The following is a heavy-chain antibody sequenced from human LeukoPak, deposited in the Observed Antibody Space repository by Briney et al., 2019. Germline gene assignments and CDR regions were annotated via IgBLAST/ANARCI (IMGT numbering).Heavy chain of an antibody. D-gene: IGHD2-2*01. CDR1: GGSISSSSYY. Sequence: PSETLSLTCTVSGGSISSSSYYWGWIRQPPGKGLEWIGSIYYSGGTYYNPSLKSRVTISVDTSKNQFSLNLSSVTAADTAVYYCATSRPPYCSSTSCGFGGAFDIWGQGTMVTVSS. V-gene: IGHV4-39*07. CDR2: IYYSGGT. J-gene: IGHJ3*02. CDR3: ATSRPPYCSSTSCGFGGAFDI.